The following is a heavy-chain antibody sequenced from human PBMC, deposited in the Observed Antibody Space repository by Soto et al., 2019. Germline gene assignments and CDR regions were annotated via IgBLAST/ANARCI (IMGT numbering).Heavy chain of an antibody. J-gene: IGHJ3*02. Sequence: ASVKVSCKASGYTFTGYYMHWVRQAPGQGLEWMGWINPNSGGTNYAQKFQGRVTMTRDTSISTAYMELSRLRSDDTAVYYCARERSYYYDSSGYRENAFDIWGQGTMVTVSS. V-gene: IGHV1-2*02. CDR2: INPNSGGT. CDR3: ARERSYYYDSSGYRENAFDI. CDR1: GYTFTGYY. D-gene: IGHD3-22*01.